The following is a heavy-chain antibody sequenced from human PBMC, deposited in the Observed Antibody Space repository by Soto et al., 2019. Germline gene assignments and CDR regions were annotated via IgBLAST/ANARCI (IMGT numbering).Heavy chain of an antibody. CDR3: ARVKSRPPYYYYYGMDV. CDR1: GYTFTSYG. CDR2: ISAYNGNT. Sequence: QVQLVQSGAEVKKPGASVKVSCKASGYTFTSYGISWVRQAPGQGLEWMGWISAYNGNTNYAQKLQGRVTMTPDTSTSTAYMELRSLRSDDTAVYYCARVKSRPPYYYYYGMDVWGQGTTVTVSS. V-gene: IGHV1-18*01. J-gene: IGHJ6*02.